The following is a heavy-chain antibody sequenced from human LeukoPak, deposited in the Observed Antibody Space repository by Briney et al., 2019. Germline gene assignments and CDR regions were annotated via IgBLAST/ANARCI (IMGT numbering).Heavy chain of an antibody. CDR1: GFTFGDYA. D-gene: IGHD1-14*01. Sequence: GGSLRLSCTASGFTFGDYAMNWVRQAPGKGLEWVGFIRNKAYGETTEFAASVRGRFTISRDDSKSIAYLQMDSLKIEDTAVYYCTRAPFPSLAEHYFDYWAQGSLVTVSS. CDR2: IRNKAYGETT. CDR3: TRAPFPSLAEHYFDY. V-gene: IGHV3-49*04. J-gene: IGHJ4*02.